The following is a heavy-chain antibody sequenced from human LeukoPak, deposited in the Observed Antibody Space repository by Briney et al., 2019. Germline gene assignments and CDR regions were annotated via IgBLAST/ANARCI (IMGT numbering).Heavy chain of an antibody. CDR2: IYYSGST. D-gene: IGHD5-24*01. V-gene: IGHV4-39*07. CDR3: ARVGDGYNYNFDY. J-gene: IGHJ4*02. Sequence: SETLSLTCTVSGGSIRSSRYYWGWIRQPPGKGLEWIGTIYYSGSTFYNPSLKSRVSVSLDTSRNQFSLKVYSVTAADPAVFYCARVGDGYNYNFDYWGQGTLVTVSS. CDR1: GGSIRSSRYY.